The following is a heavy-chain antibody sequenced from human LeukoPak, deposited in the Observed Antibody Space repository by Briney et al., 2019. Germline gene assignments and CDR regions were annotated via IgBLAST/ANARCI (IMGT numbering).Heavy chain of an antibody. CDR1: GFTFSSYG. Sequence: GGSLRLSCAASGFTFSSYGLLWVRQAPGKGLEWVAFIRYDGNNKYNSDSVKGRFTISRDDSKNTLYLHMNSLRPEDTAVYYCAKQGANGGANFDYWGQGTLVTVSS. D-gene: IGHD2-21*01. CDR3: AKQGANGGANFDY. CDR2: IRYDGNNK. V-gene: IGHV3-30*02. J-gene: IGHJ4*02.